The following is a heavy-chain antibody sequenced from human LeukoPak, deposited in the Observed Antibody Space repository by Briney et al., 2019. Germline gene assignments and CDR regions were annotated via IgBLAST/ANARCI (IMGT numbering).Heavy chain of an antibody. V-gene: IGHV5-51*01. CDR2: IYPGDSDT. CDR3: ARRKAVAAFPYEFDY. D-gene: IGHD6-19*01. J-gene: IGHJ4*02. Sequence: GESLKISCKGSGYSFTSYWIGWVRQMPGKGLEWMGIIYPGDSDTRYSPSFQGQATISADKSISTAYLQWSSLKASDTAMYYCARRKAVAAFPYEFDYWGQGTLVTVSS. CDR1: GYSFTSYW.